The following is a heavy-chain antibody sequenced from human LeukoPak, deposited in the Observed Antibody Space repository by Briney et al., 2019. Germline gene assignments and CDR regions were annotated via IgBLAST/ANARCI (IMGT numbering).Heavy chain of an antibody. V-gene: IGHV3-23*01. CDR1: GFTFSRYA. CDR3: AKESIAVAGEVPVAYYYFMDV. CDR2: ISGSGGRT. Sequence: GGSLRLSCAASGFTFSRYAMSWVRQAPGKGREWVSAISGSGGRTYYADSVKGRFTISTDNSKNTLYLQMNSLRAEDTAVYYCAKESIAVAGEVPVAYYYFMDVCGQGTTVTVSS. J-gene: IGHJ6*02. D-gene: IGHD6-19*01.